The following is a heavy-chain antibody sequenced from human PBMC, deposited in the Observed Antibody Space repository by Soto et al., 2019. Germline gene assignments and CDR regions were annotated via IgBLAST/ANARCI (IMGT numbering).Heavy chain of an antibody. CDR2: LYYTGTA. Sequence: PSETLSLTCTVSGGSISSYSYYWGWIRQPPGKGLEWIGTLYYTGTAYYNPSLQSRVTMSVDTSETQFSLKLTSVTAADTAVYYCAIRGGTGSVDSYYYMDVWGKGTTVTVSS. CDR3: AIRGGTGSVDSYYYMDV. V-gene: IGHV4-39*01. D-gene: IGHD1-1*01. CDR1: GGSISSYSYY. J-gene: IGHJ6*03.